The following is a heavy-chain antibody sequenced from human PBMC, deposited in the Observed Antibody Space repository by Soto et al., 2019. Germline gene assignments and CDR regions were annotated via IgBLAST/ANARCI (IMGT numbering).Heavy chain of an antibody. CDR3: ARGYCSSTSCLNYYYYGMDV. J-gene: IGHJ6*02. D-gene: IGHD2-2*01. Sequence: QVQLVQSGAEVKKPGSSVKVSCKASGGTFSSYAISWVRQAPGPGLEWMGGIIPIFGTANYAQKVQGRVPITADESTSTAYMELSSLRSEDTAVYYCARGYCSSTSCLNYYYYGMDVWGQETTVTVSS. V-gene: IGHV1-69*01. CDR2: IIPIFGTA. CDR1: GGTFSSYA.